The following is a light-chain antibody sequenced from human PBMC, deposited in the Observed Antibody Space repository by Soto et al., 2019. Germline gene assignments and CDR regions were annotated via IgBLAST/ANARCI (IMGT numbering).Light chain of an antibody. Sequence: EIVLTQSPGTLSLSPGERATLSCRASQSVSSCYLAWYQQKPGQAPRLLIYGASSRATGIPDRFSGSGSGTDFTLTISRLEPEDFAVYYCQQYNSYSFGQGTKVEMK. CDR1: QSVSSCY. CDR3: QQYNSYS. CDR2: GAS. J-gene: IGKJ1*01. V-gene: IGKV3-20*01.